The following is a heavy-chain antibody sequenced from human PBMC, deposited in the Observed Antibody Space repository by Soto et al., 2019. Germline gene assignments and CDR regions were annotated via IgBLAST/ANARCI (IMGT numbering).Heavy chain of an antibody. CDR1: GGSISSYY. V-gene: IGHV4-59*08. CDR2: IYYSGST. Sequence: SETLSLTCTVSGGSISSYYWSWIRQPPGKGLEWIGYIYYSGSTNYNPSLKSRVTISVDTSKNQFSLKLSSVTAADTAVYYCARHENYYDSSGYPLSWGQGTLVT. D-gene: IGHD3-22*01. CDR3: ARHENYYDSSGYPLS. J-gene: IGHJ4*02.